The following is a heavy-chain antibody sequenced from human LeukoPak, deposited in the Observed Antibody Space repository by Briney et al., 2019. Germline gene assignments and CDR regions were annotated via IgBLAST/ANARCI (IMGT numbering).Heavy chain of an antibody. D-gene: IGHD3-10*01. V-gene: IGHV4-30-4*01. CDR1: GGSFSSGDYY. Sequence: SETLSLTCTVSGGSFSSGDYYWSWIRQPPGKGLEWIGYIYHSGSTYCNPTLKSRVTISIDTSRNQFSLKLSSVTAADTAIYYCARGIYYGSGNIYWGQGTLVTVSS. CDR2: IYHSGST. CDR3: ARGIYYGSGNIY. J-gene: IGHJ4*02.